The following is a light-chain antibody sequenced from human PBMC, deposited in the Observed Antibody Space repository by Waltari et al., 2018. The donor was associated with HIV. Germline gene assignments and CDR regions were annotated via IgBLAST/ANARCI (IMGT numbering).Light chain of an antibody. CDR3: VAWDDSLSGLL. V-gene: IGLV1-47*01. CDR2: KND. CDR1: SSNLGSTY. J-gene: IGLJ3*02. Sequence: QSVLTQPPSASGTPGQRVTISCSGSSSNLGSTYVYWFQPLPGTIPRLLIYKNDQRPSGVPDRFSGSKSGTSASLAISGLRSEDEADYSCVAWDDSLSGLLFGGGTKLTVL.